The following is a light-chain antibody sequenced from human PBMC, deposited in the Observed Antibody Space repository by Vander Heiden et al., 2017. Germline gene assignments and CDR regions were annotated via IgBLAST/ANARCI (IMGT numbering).Light chain of an antibody. Sequence: QSVLTQPPSTSGTPGQRATISCSGSSSNIGSNAVNWYQQLPGAAPRLLIYKNDQRPSGVPDRFSGSKSGTSASLSVSGLRSEDEADYYCAAWDDSLTGLVFGGGTKLTVL. CDR2: KND. J-gene: IGLJ2*01. CDR1: SSNIGSNA. V-gene: IGLV1-44*01. CDR3: AAWDDSLTGLV.